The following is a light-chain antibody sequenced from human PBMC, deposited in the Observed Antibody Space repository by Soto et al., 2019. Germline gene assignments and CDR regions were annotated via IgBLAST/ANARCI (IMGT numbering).Light chain of an antibody. CDR1: QSVSSN. CDR2: SAN. V-gene: IGKV3-15*01. J-gene: IGKJ1*01. Sequence: EIMMTQSPATLSVSPGERATLSCRASQSVSSNLAWYQKKVGQAPRLLIYSANTRATGIPARFSGSGSGTEFTLTISSLQSEDFAFYYCQQYNNWPPWTFGQGTKVEIK. CDR3: QQYNNWPPWT.